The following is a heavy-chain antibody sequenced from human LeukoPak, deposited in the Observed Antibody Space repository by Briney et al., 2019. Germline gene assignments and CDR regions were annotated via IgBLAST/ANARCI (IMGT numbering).Heavy chain of an antibody. CDR2: ISGSSMTV. V-gene: IGHV3-48*01. J-gene: IGHJ4*02. D-gene: IGHD6-6*01. CDR3: AKDLAARLILGYFDY. Sequence: PGGSLRLSCAASGFTFSAYSMTWVRQAPGKGLEWLSYISGSSMTVYYADSVKGRFTISRDNSKNTLYLQMDSLRAEDTAIYYCAKDLAARLILGYFDYWGQGTLVTVSS. CDR1: GFTFSAYS.